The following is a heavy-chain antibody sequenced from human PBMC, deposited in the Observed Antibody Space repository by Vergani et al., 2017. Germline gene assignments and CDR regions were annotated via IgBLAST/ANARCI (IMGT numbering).Heavy chain of an antibody. J-gene: IGHJ4*02. CDR3: AKFTGTAESPHHLDAYYFDC. D-gene: IGHD1-7*01. CDR2: ISGRGGST. V-gene: IGHV3-23*01. Sequence: EVQLLESGGGLVQPGGSLRLSCAASGFTFSSYAMSWVRQAPGQGLEWVSAISGRGGSTYYADSGKGRFTISRDNAKNTLYLQMNSLIAEDTAVYYCAKFTGTAESPHHLDAYYFDCWGQGTLVTGSS. CDR1: GFTFSSYA.